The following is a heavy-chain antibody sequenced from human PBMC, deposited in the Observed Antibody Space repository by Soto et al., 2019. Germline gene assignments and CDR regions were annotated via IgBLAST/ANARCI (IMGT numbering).Heavy chain of an antibody. CDR2: FGSSGTNT. Sequence: EAKVVDSVGGLVQPGGSLRLSCAVSGFTVTTYSMNWVRQAPGKGLQWVPYFGSSGTNTKYADSVKDPLIVSRDNAKNVLSLKKNNLRVDDTTMYYCTIARGRGTTYPNWFYRWCPGNLLNVSA. CDR1: GFTVTTYS. CDR3: TIARGRGTTYPNWFYR. V-gene: IGHV3-48*01. D-gene: IGHD1-1*01. J-gene: IGHJ5*02.